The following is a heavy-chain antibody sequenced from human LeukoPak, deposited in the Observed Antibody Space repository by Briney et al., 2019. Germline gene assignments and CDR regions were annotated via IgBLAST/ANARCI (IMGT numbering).Heavy chain of an antibody. V-gene: IGHV4-59*01. Sequence: SETLSLTCTVSGGSISSYYWSWIRQPPGKVLEWFGYIYYSGSTSYNPSLKSRVTISVDTSKKQFSLKLSSVTAADTAFYYCARYIVSYPHDAFDIWGQGTMVTVSS. CDR3: ARYIVSYPHDAFDI. CDR2: IYYSGST. J-gene: IGHJ3*02. CDR1: GGSISSYY. D-gene: IGHD1-26*01.